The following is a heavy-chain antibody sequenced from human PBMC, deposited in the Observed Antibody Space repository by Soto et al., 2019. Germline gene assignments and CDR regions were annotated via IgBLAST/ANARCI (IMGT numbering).Heavy chain of an antibody. J-gene: IGHJ6*02. Sequence: SETLSHTCTVSGDSVSSTTYYWSWIRQPPGKGLEWIGYVYYSGGTNYSPSFKDRVTISVDTTENQFSLKVNSVTAADTAVYYCAREETPVSPYYFYYGLEAWGQGTTVTVPS. CDR1: GDSVSSTTYY. D-gene: IGHD4-17*01. CDR2: VYYSGGT. V-gene: IGHV4-61*01. CDR3: AREETPVSPYYFYYGLEA.